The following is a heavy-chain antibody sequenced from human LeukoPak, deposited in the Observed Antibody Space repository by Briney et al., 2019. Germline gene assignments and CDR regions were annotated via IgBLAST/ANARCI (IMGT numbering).Heavy chain of an antibody. J-gene: IGHJ3*02. CDR1: GFTVSSNS. Sequence: PGGSLRLSCTVSGFTVSSNSMSWVRQAPGKGLEWVSYISSSGSTIYYADSVKGRFTISRDNSKNTLYLQMNSLRAEDTAVYYCAKDLAMITFGGAFDIWGQGTMVTVSS. CDR2: ISSSGSTI. V-gene: IGHV3-23*01. CDR3: AKDLAMITFGGAFDI. D-gene: IGHD3-16*01.